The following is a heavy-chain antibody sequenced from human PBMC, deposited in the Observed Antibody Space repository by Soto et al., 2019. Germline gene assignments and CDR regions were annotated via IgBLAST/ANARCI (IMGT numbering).Heavy chain of an antibody. D-gene: IGHD3-10*01. CDR1: GFTFTSSA. J-gene: IGHJ4*02. CDR3: ASLPAGSGSPNFDY. V-gene: IGHV1-58*01. Sequence: ASVKVSCKASGFTFTSSAVQWVRQARGQRLEWIGWIVVGSGNTNYAQKFQERVTITTDKSTSTAYMELSSLRSEDTAVYYCASLPAGSGSPNFDYWGQGTLVTVSS. CDR2: IVVGSGNT.